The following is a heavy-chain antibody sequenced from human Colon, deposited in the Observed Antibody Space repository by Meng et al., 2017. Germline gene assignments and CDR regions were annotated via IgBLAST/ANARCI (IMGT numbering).Heavy chain of an antibody. CDR1: GYTFTSYA. D-gene: IGHD1-14*01. J-gene: IGHJ4*02. CDR2: INTNTGNP. V-gene: IGHV7-4-1*01. CDR3: ATDGRLYDPNHVSSYFDY. Sequence: VQLVQSGPDLRKPGASVKICCKASGYTFTSYAINWVRQAPGQGLEWMGWINTNTGNPTYAQGFTGRFVFSLDASVTTAYLQIDSLRAEDTAVYYCATDGRLYDPNHVSSYFDYWGQGSLVTVSS.